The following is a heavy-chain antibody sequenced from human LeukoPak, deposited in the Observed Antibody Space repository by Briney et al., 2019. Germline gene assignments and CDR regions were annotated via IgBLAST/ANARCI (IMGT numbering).Heavy chain of an antibody. CDR3: ARERSGSYILAGMDV. D-gene: IGHD3-10*01. CDR1: GGSISSYY. J-gene: IGHJ6*02. Sequence: SETLSLTCTVSGGSISSYYWSWIRQPPGKGLEWIGYIYYSGSTNYNPSLKSRVTISVDTSKNQFSLKLSSVTAADTAVYYCARERSGSYILAGMDVWGQGTTVTVSS. CDR2: IYYSGST. V-gene: IGHV4-59*01.